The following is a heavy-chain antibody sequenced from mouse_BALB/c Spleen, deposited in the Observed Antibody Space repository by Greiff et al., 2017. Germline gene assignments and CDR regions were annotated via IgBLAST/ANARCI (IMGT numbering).Heavy chain of an antibody. CDR3: ARGKYGNYDY. Sequence: EVKLVESGGGLVKPGGSLKLSCAASGFTFSSYAMSWVRQSPEKRLEWVAEISSGGSYTYYPDTVTGRFTISRDNAKNTLYLEMSSLRSEDTAMYYCARGKYGNYDYWGQGTTLTVSS. V-gene: IGHV5-9-4*01. CDR1: GFTFSSYA. CDR2: ISSGGSYT. J-gene: IGHJ2*01. D-gene: IGHD2-10*02.